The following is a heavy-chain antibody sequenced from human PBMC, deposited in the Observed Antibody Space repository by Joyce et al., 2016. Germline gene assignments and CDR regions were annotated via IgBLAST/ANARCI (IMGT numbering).Heavy chain of an antibody. J-gene: IGHJ4*02. Sequence: QVQLGESGGGVVQPGRSLRLSCAASGFTFSSYAMHWVRQVPGKGLEWVAVTSSEGRKKYYAGSVMGRFTISRDNLKSTLYLQMNSLRAEDTAVYYCARGTRRSFYYDSTGYYLIDYWGQGTVVTVSS. CDR1: GFTFSSYA. CDR2: TSSEGRKK. CDR3: ARGTRRSFYYDSTGYYLIDY. D-gene: IGHD3-22*01. V-gene: IGHV3-30*04.